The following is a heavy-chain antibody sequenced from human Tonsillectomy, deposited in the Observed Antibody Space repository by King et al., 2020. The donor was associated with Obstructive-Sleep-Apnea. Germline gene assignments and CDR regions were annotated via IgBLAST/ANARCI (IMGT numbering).Heavy chain of an antibody. V-gene: IGHV3-30*02. J-gene: IGHJ4*02. CDR1: GFTFSSYG. CDR3: AEMPDYYDSSGLGY. Sequence: QEQLVQSGGGVVQPGRSLRLSCAASGFTFSSYGMHWVRQAPGKGLEWVAFIRYDGSNKYYADSVKGRFTISRDNSKNTLYLQMNSLRTEDTAVYYCAEMPDYYDSSGLGYWGQGTLVTVSS. CDR2: IRYDGSNK. D-gene: IGHD3-22*01.